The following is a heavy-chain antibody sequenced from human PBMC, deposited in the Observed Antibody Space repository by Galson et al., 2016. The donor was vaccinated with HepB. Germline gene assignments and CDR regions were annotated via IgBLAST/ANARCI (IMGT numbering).Heavy chain of an antibody. D-gene: IGHD3-16*01. CDR3: ARDFYGWGRSSWFDP. CDR2: IHDSGHT. V-gene: IGHV4-31*03. J-gene: IGHJ5*02. CDR1: GASIDSGGYY. Sequence: TLSLTCSVSGASIDSGGYYWTWIRQHPGKGLEWIGYIHDSGHTYSMPSLKSRVRISIDMSKNQFSLKLTSVTVADSAIYYCARDFYGWGRSSWFDPWGQGTPVIVSS.